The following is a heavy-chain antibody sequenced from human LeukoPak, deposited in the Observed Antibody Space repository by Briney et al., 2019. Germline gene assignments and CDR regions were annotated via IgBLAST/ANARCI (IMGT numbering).Heavy chain of an antibody. CDR1: GFTFSSYS. Sequence: GGSLRLSCAASGFTFSSYSMNWVRQAPGKGLEWVSSISSSSSYIYYADSVKGRFTISRDNAKNSLYLQMNSLRAEDTAVYYCARSQITVTTYVFDYWGQGALVTVSS. J-gene: IGHJ4*02. V-gene: IGHV3-21*01. D-gene: IGHD4-17*01. CDR3: ARSQITVTTYVFDY. CDR2: ISSSSSYI.